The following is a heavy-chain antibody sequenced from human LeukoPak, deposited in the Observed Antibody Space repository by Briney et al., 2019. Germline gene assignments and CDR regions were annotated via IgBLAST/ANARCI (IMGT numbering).Heavy chain of an antibody. D-gene: IGHD5-24*01. Sequence: SVKVSCKASVGTFSSYAISWVRHAPGQGLEWMGRIIPIFGTANYAQKFQGRVTITTDESTSTAYMELSSLRSEDTAVYYCASAILDGYNDMYFDYWGQGTLVTVSS. CDR2: IIPIFGTA. CDR3: ASAILDGYNDMYFDY. J-gene: IGHJ4*02. V-gene: IGHV1-69*05. CDR1: VGTFSSYA.